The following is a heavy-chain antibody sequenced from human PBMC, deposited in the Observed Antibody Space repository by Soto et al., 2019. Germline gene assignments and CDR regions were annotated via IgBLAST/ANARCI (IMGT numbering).Heavy chain of an antibody. J-gene: IGHJ4*02. CDR3: TRVRWWFSSDPYYLDS. V-gene: IGHV1-18*01. CDR2: ISAYNGNT. Sequence: ASVKVSCKASGYTFTSYGISWVRQAPGQGLEWMGWISAYNGNTNYAQKLQGRVTMTTDTSTSTAYMELRSLRSEDTAEYYCTRVRWWFSSDPYYLDSWAQGTLVTVSS. CDR1: GYTFTSYG. D-gene: IGHD2-15*01.